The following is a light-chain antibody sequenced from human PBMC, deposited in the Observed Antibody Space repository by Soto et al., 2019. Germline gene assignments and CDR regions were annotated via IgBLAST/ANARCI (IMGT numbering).Light chain of an antibody. J-gene: IGKJ1*01. V-gene: IGKV3-20*01. CDR3: QQYVNSPRT. Sequence: EIVLTQSPGTLSLSPGERATLSCRASQSLSSSLTSSFLAWYQQKPGQAPRLLIYGASSRATGIPDRFSGSGSGTDFTLTISRLEPEDFAVYYCQQYVNSPRTFGLGTKVEIK. CDR2: GAS. CDR1: QSLSSSLTSSF.